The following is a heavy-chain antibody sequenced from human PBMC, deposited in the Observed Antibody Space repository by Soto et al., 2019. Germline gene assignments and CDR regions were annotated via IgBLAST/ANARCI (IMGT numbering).Heavy chain of an antibody. V-gene: IGHV4-39*07. Sequence: PSETLSLTCTVSGGSISSSSYYWGWIRQPPGKGLEWIGSIYYSGSTYYNPSLKSRVTISVDTSKNQFSLKLSSVTAADTAVYYCARDNRSGYYFDYWGQGTLVTVSS. J-gene: IGHJ4*02. CDR3: ARDNRSGYYFDY. D-gene: IGHD3-22*01. CDR2: IYYSGST. CDR1: GGSISSSSYY.